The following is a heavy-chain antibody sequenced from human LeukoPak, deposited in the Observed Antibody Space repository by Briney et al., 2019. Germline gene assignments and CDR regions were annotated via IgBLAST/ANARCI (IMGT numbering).Heavy chain of an antibody. J-gene: IGHJ3*02. Sequence: PGGSLRLSCAASGFTFSSYAMHWVRQAPGKGLEWVAVISYDGSNKYYADSVKGRFTISRDNSKNTLYLQMNSLRAEDTAVYYCARTIAAAGTMALGAFDIWGQGTMVTVSS. CDR1: GFTFSSYA. CDR2: ISYDGSNK. CDR3: ARTIAAAGTMALGAFDI. V-gene: IGHV3-30*01. D-gene: IGHD6-13*01.